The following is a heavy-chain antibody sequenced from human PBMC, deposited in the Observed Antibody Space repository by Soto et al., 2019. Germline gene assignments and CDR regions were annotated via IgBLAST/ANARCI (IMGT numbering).Heavy chain of an antibody. CDR1: GFTFSNAW. J-gene: IGHJ3*01. CDR3: TTRRQWLVRYAFDV. CDR2: IKSKTDGGTT. Sequence: EVQLVESGGGLVKPGGSLRLSCAASGFTFSNAWMSWVRQAPGKGLEWVGRIKSKTDGGTTDYAAPVKGRFTISRDDSKNTLYLQMNSLKTEDTAVYYCTTRRQWLVRYAFDVWGQGTMVTVSS. D-gene: IGHD6-19*01. V-gene: IGHV3-15*01.